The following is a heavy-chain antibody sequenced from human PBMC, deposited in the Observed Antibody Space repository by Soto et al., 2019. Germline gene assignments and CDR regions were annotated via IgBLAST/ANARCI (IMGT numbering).Heavy chain of an antibody. CDR1: GFTFSSYS. V-gene: IGHV3-21*01. D-gene: IGHD1-1*01. Sequence: GGSLRLSCAASGFTFSSYSMNWIRQAPGKGLEWVSSISSSSSYIYYADSVKGRFTISRDNAKNSLYLQMNSLRAEDTAVYYCARKGHDFDYYYMDVWGKGTTVTVSS. J-gene: IGHJ6*03. CDR2: ISSSSSYI. CDR3: ARKGHDFDYYYMDV.